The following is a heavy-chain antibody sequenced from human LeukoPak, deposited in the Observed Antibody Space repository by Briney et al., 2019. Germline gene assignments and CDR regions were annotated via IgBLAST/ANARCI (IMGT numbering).Heavy chain of an antibody. CDR2: IYYSGST. J-gene: IGHJ4*02. Sequence: SETLSLTCTVSGGSISSSSYYWGWIRQHPGRGLEWIGYIYYSGSTYYNPSLKSRVTISVDTSKNQFSLKLSSVTAADTAVYYCARDLRGLDYWGQGTLVTVSS. CDR3: ARDLRGLDY. D-gene: IGHD5/OR15-5a*01. CDR1: GGSISSSSYY. V-gene: IGHV4-31*03.